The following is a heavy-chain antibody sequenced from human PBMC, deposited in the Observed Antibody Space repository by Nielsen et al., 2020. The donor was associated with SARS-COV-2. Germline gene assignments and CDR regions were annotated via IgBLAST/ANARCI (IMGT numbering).Heavy chain of an antibody. D-gene: IGHD3-16*01. Sequence: SETPSLTCAVSGGSISSGGYSWSWIRQPPGKGLEWIGYIYHSGRTYYNPSLKSRVTISVDRSKNQFSLKLSSVTAADTAVYYCARGGRITFGGADDAFDIWGQGTRVTVSS. J-gene: IGHJ3*02. V-gene: IGHV4-30-2*01. CDR1: GGSISSGGYS. CDR3: ARGGRITFGGADDAFDI. CDR2: IYHSGRT.